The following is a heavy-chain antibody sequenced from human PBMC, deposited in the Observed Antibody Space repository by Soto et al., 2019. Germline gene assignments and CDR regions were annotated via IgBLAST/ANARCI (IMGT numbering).Heavy chain of an antibody. V-gene: IGHV4-59*01. CDR3: ARDDIVVVPAAIGAYYYYGMDV. D-gene: IGHD2-2*01. Sequence: KASETLSLTCTVSGVSISSYYWSWIRQPPGKGLEWIGYIYYSGSTNYNPPLKSRVTISVDTSKNQFSLKLSSVTAADTAVYYWARDDIVVVPAAIGAYYYYGMDVWGQGTTVTVSS. CDR1: GVSISSYY. J-gene: IGHJ6*02. CDR2: IYYSGST.